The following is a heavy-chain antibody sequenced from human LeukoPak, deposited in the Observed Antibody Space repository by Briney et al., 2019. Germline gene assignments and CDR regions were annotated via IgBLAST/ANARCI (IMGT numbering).Heavy chain of an antibody. CDR1: GFTFSSYG. V-gene: IGHV3-33*08. J-gene: IGHJ4*02. Sequence: PGGSLRLSCAASGFTFSSYGMHWVRQAPGKGLEWVAVIWYGGSNKYYADSVKGRFTISRDNSYNTVSLQMNSLRAEDTAVYYCAAENYYDSSGYPDYWGQGTLVTVSS. CDR2: IWYGGSNK. D-gene: IGHD3-22*01. CDR3: AAENYYDSSGYPDY.